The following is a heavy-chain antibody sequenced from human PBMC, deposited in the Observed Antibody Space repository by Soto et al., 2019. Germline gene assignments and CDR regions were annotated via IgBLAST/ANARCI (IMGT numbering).Heavy chain of an antibody. CDR3: ARAMYCGGDCYWFDP. V-gene: IGHV4-30-2*01. J-gene: IGHJ5*02. CDR2: TYHSGNP. Sequence: PSETLSLTCDVSGDTISTGGYTWAWIRQPPGKALEWIGHTYHSGNPYYNPSLKSRVTISVDRSKNQFSLKVRSVTAADTAVYYCARAMYCGGDCYWFDPWGRGTLVTVSS. CDR1: GDTISTGGYT. D-gene: IGHD2-21*02.